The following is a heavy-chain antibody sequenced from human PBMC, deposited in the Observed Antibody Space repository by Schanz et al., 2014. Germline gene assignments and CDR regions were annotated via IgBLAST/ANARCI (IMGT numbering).Heavy chain of an antibody. CDR3: AKVRYSSGWRGDYFDE. Sequence: EVQLLESGGGLVQPGGSLRLSCGVSGFTASSHSMNWVRQAPGKGLEWLSVISASGGDTYYADSVKGRFTISRDNSKNTLYLQMNSLRAEDTAVYYCAKVRYSSGWRGDYFDEWGQGTLVTVAS. D-gene: IGHD6-25*01. CDR2: ISASGGDT. V-gene: IGHV3-23*01. J-gene: IGHJ4*02. CDR1: GFTASSHS.